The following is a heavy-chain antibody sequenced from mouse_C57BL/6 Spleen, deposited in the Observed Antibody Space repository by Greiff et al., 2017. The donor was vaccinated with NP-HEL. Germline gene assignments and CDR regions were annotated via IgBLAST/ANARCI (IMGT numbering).Heavy chain of an antibody. CDR1: GFTFSDYY. CDR2: ISNGGGST. CDR3: ARGDY. J-gene: IGHJ2*01. Sequence: EVQGVESGGGLVQPGGSLKLSCAASGFTFSDYYMYWVRQTPEKRLEWVAYISNGGGSTYYPDTVQGRFTISRDNAKNTLYLQMSRLKSEDTAMYYCARGDYWGQGTTLTVSS. V-gene: IGHV5-12*01.